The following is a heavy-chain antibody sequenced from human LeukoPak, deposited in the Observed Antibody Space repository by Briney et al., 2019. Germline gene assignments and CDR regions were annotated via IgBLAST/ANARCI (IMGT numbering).Heavy chain of an antibody. Sequence: GGSLRLSCAASGFTFSSYGMHWVRQAPGKGLEWVAFIRYDGSNKYYADSVKSRFTISRDNSKNTLYLQMNSLRAEDTAVYYCAKDRVIVGATIFDYWGQGTLVTVSS. V-gene: IGHV3-30*02. CDR1: GFTFSSYG. J-gene: IGHJ4*02. CDR3: AKDRVIVGATIFDY. D-gene: IGHD1-26*01. CDR2: IRYDGSNK.